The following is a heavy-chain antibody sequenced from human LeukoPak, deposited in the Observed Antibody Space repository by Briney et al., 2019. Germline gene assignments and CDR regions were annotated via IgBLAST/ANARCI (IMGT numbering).Heavy chain of an antibody. Sequence: GGSLRLSCAASGFTFSSYWMHWVRQGPGKGLVWVARINRDGSYTSYADSVKGRFTISRDNAKSTLYLQMNSLRAEDTAVYFCIKDDGNYGIDYWGQGTLATVSS. V-gene: IGHV3-74*01. J-gene: IGHJ4*02. CDR1: GFTFSSYW. D-gene: IGHD1-7*01. CDR2: INRDGSYT. CDR3: IKDDGNYGIDY.